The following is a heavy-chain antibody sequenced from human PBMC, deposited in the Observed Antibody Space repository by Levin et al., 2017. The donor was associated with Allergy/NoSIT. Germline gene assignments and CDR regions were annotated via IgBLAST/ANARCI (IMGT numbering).Heavy chain of an antibody. CDR1: GGSISSYY. CDR2: IYYSGST. CDR3: ARDPYAYYDILTGWSTGYFDL. J-gene: IGHJ2*01. D-gene: IGHD3-9*01. Sequence: GSLRLSCTVSGGSISSYYWSWIRQPPGKGLEWIGYIYYSGSTNYNPSLKSRVTISVDTSKNQFSLKLSSVTAADTAVYYCARDPYAYYDILTGWSTGYFDLWGRGTLVTVSS. V-gene: IGHV4-59*01.